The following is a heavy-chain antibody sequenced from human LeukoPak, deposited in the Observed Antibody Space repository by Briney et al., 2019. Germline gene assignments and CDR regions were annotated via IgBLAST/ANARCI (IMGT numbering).Heavy chain of an antibody. CDR1: GYTLTDYF. D-gene: IGHD2-21*02. J-gene: IGHJ5*02. CDR3: ARMALDGGDSIGFDP. V-gene: IGHV1-2*02. CDR2: INPNIGDA. Sequence: ASVKLSCKASGYTLTDYFIHWVRQAPGQGLEWMGGINPNIGDASYAQKFPDRVTMTRDRSINTAYMELSRLTSDDTAVYYCARMALDGGDSIGFDPWGQGTLVTVSS.